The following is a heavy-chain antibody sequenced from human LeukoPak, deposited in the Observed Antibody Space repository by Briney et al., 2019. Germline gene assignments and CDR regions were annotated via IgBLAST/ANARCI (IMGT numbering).Heavy chain of an antibody. CDR3: APLALGAREYYFDY. V-gene: IGHV1-2*06. D-gene: IGHD3-10*01. J-gene: IGHJ4*02. CDR1: GYTFTGYY. Sequence: SVKVSCKASGYTFTGYYMHWVRQAPGQGLEWMGRINPNSGGTNYAQKFQGRVTMTRDTSISTAYMELSRLRSDDTAVYYCAPLALGAREYYFDYWGQGTLVTVSS. CDR2: INPNSGGT.